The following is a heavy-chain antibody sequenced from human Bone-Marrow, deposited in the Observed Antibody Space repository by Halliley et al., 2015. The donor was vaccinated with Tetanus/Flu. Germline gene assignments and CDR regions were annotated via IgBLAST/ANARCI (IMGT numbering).Heavy chain of an antibody. J-gene: IGHJ4*02. V-gene: IGHV6-1*01. Sequence: LRLSCAISGDSVSSYSAAWNWIRQSPSRGLEWLGRTYSRSKWYTDYAVSVKSRMTINPGTSKNQFSLQLNSVTPEDTAVYYCARELRARGRGGSPTWYFDYWGQGTLVTVSS. CDR1: GDSVSSYSAA. CDR2: TYSRSKWYT. CDR3: ARELRARGRGGSPTWYFDY. D-gene: IGHD2-15*01.